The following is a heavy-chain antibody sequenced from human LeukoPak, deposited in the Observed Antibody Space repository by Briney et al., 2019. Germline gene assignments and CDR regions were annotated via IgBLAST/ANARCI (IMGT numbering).Heavy chain of an antibody. CDR1: GYTFTGYY. V-gene: IGHV1-8*02. D-gene: IGHD3-16*02. J-gene: IGHJ5*02. Sequence: ASVKVSCKASGYTFTGYYMHWVRQATGQGLEWMGWMNPNSGNTGYAQKFQGRVTMTRNTSISTAYVELSSLRSEDTAVYYCARGLPGYYDYVWGSYRYNWFDPWGQGTLVTVSS. CDR3: ARGLPGYYDYVWGSYRYNWFDP. CDR2: MNPNSGNT.